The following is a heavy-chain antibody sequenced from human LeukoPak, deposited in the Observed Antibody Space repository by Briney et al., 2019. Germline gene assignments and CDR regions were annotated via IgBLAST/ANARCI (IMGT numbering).Heavy chain of an antibody. J-gene: IGHJ4*02. V-gene: IGHV3-30*02. CDR2: IRYDGSDK. CDR1: GIIFSSYG. Sequence: GGSLRLSCAASGIIFSSYGMHWVRQAPGKGLEWVAFIRYDGSDKYYADSVKGRFTISRDNSKNTLYLQMNSLRAEDTAVYYCARETAMVTSGFDYWGQGTLVTVSS. CDR3: ARETAMVTSGFDY. D-gene: IGHD5-18*01.